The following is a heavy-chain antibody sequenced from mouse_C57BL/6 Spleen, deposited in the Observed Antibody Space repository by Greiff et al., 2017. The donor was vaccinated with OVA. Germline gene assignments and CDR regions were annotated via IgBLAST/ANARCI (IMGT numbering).Heavy chain of an antibody. J-gene: IGHJ2*01. CDR2: IYPGDGDT. CDR3: AREITTVVAPFDY. CDR1: GYAFSSSW. V-gene: IGHV1-82*01. D-gene: IGHD1-1*01. Sequence: VQGVESGPELVKPGASVKISCKASGYAFSSSWMNWVKQRPGKGLEWIGRIYPGDGDTNYNGKFKGKATLTADKSSSTAYMQLSSLTSEDSAVYFCAREITTVVAPFDYWGQGTTLTVSS.